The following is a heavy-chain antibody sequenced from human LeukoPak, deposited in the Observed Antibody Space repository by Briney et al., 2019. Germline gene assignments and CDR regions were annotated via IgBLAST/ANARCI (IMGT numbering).Heavy chain of an antibody. V-gene: IGHV3-23*01. CDR3: AKIGVIGLWYFDL. D-gene: IGHD3-10*01. J-gene: IGHJ2*01. CDR1: GFTFSSCG. CDR2: ISSGGDYT. Sequence: GGSLRLSCAASGFTFSSCGMSWVRQAPGKGLEWVSSISSGGDYTYYADSVKDQFTISRDNSKNTLYLQMNSLRAEDTAVYYCAKIGVIGLWYFDLWGRGTLATVSS.